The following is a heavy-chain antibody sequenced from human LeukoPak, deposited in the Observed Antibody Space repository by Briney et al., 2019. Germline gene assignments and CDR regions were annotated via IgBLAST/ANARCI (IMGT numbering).Heavy chain of an antibody. CDR1: GYSFTKYW. V-gene: IGHV5-51*01. CDR2: INPGNSGI. J-gene: IGHJ3*02. Sequence: GESLKISCKGSGYSFTKYWIGWVRQMPGKGLEWMGLINPGNSGIRNSPSFQGQVTFSADKSISTAYLQWSSLEASDTAMHYCARHNRLEGTTQRTFDIWGQGTMVAVSS. CDR3: ARHNRLEGTTQRTFDI. D-gene: IGHD1/OR15-1a*01.